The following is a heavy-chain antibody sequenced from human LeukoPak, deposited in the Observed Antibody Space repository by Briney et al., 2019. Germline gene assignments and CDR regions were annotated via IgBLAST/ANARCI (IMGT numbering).Heavy chain of an antibody. Sequence: GGSLRLSCAASGFTFTSYSMNWVRQAPGQGLEWVSSISSSSSYRYYADSVKGRFTISRDNAKNSLHLQMNSLRAEDTAVYYCMSYAGRSDDYWGQGTLVTVSS. D-gene: IGHD3-16*01. V-gene: IGHV3-21*01. CDR2: ISSSSSYR. CDR3: MSYAGRSDDY. J-gene: IGHJ4*02. CDR1: GFTFTSYS.